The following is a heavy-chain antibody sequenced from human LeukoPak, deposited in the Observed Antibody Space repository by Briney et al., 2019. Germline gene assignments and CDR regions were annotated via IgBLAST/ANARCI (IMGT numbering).Heavy chain of an antibody. V-gene: IGHV3-23*01. CDR3: AKALMGYGSSDFDY. CDR2: ISGSGGST. D-gene: IGHD3-10*01. J-gene: IGHJ4*02. CDR1: GFTFSSYA. Sequence: GGSLRLSCAASGFTFSSYAMSWVRQAPGKGLEWVSAISGSGGSTYYADSVKGRFTISRDNSKNTLYLQMNSLKDEDTAVYYCAKALMGYGSSDFDYWGQGTLVTVSS.